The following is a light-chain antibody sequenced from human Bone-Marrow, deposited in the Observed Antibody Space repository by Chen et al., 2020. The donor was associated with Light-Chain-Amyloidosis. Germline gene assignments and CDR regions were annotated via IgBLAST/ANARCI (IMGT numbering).Light chain of an antibody. Sequence: SSELTQPPSVSVSPGPTASISCSGHVLPKQYVYWYQQKPGQAPVLVLYRNTERPSGIPERFSGSSPGSTVTLTIRGVQAEDEADYYCQSTNSRDTSYVFGGGTKVTVL. CDR2: RNT. CDR3: QSTNSRDTSYV. CDR1: VLPKQY. J-gene: IGLJ1*01. V-gene: IGLV3-25*03.